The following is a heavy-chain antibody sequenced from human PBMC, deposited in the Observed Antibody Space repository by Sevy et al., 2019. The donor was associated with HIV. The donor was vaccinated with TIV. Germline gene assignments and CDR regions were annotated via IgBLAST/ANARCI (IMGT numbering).Heavy chain of an antibody. J-gene: IGHJ4*02. CDR3: VREGLGGFSYSLDC. CDR2: MNQDGTER. Sequence: GGSLRLSCAASGFSFSNYWMTWVRQAPGKGLEWVATMNQDGTERDYADSVKGRFTISRDNTKTSLFLQMNSLSAEDTGVYYCVREGLGGFSYSLDCWGQGTLVTVSS. D-gene: IGHD3-16*01. CDR1: GFSFSNYW. V-gene: IGHV3-7*01.